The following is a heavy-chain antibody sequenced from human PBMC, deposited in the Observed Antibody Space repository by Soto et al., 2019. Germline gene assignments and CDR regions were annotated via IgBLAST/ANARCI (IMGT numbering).Heavy chain of an antibody. CDR3: ARDAVRWELLYPDY. Sequence: QVQLVESGGGVVQPGRSLRLSCAASGFTFSDYGMHWVRQAPGKGLEWVAIISYNGNNKYSADSVKGRFTISRDNSKSTLYLQMNTLRPEDTAVYYCARDAVRWELLYPDYWGQGTLVTVSS. CDR2: ISYNGNNK. J-gene: IGHJ4*02. V-gene: IGHV3-30*03. D-gene: IGHD1-26*01. CDR1: GFTFSDYG.